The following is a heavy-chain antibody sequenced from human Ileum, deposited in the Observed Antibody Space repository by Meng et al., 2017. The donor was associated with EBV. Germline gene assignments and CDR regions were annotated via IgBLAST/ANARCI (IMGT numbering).Heavy chain of an antibody. V-gene: IGHV4-4*02. Sequence: VQVRVSVLVLVKATGTLSLTCGVSGDSMTNNHWWNWVRQPPGKGLEWICEIYPSGSTNYNRSLQSRATISVDMSKKQFSLKLRSVTAAETAVYYCARTGVGLAFDYWGLGTLVTVSS. J-gene: IGHJ4*02. CDR3: ARTGVGLAFDY. D-gene: IGHD2-8*01. CDR1: GDSMTNNHW. CDR2: IYPSGST.